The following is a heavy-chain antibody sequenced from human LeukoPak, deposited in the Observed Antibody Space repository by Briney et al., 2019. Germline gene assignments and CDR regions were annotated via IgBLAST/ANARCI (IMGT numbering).Heavy chain of an antibody. Sequence: PGGSLRLSCAASGFTFSSYGMHWVRQDPGKGLEWVAVISYDGNNKYYADSVKGRFTISRDNSKNTLHLQMNSLRAEDTAVYYCARVVASNGMDVWGQGTTVTVSS. CDR2: ISYDGNNK. J-gene: IGHJ6*02. D-gene: IGHD2-15*01. CDR1: GFTFSSYG. CDR3: ARVVASNGMDV. V-gene: IGHV3-30*19.